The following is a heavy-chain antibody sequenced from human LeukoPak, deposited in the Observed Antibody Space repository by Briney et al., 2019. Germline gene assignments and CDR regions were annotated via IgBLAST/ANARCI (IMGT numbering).Heavy chain of an antibody. V-gene: IGHV1-69*06. CDR2: IIPIFGTA. J-gene: IGHJ4*02. CDR1: GGTFSNYA. CDR3: ARDSESRGVNLLLY. D-gene: IGHD3-10*01. Sequence: SVKVSCKASGGTFSNYAISWVRQAPGQGLEWMGGIIPIFGTANYAQKFQGRVTITADKPTSTAYMELGSLRSEATAAYYCARDSESRGVNLLLYWGQGTLVTVSS.